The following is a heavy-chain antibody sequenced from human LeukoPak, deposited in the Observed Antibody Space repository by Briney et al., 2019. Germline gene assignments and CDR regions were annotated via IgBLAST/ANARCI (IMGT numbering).Heavy chain of an antibody. D-gene: IGHD5-18*01. V-gene: IGHV3-30*04. CDR3: AKEDSYGYSAFDI. J-gene: IGHJ3*02. CDR1: GFTFSSYA. Sequence: GRSLRLSCAASGFTFSSYAMHWVRQAPGKGLEWVAVISYDGSNKYYADSVKGRFTISRDNSKNTLYLQMNSLRAEDTAVYYCAKEDSYGYSAFDIWGQGTMVTVSS. CDR2: ISYDGSNK.